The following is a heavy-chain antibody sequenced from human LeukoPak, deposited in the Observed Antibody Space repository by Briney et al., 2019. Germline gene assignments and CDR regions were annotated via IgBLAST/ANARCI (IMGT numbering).Heavy chain of an antibody. Sequence: SETLSLTCNVSGGSISSRSYYWGWIRQPPGKGLEWIGRIYYSGSIYYNPSLKSRVTISVDTSKNQCSLKLSSVTAADTAVYYCARHVVPVAGKALRDYYDSSGYSLLSYYMDVWGKGSTVTVSS. V-gene: IGHV4-39*01. J-gene: IGHJ6*03. CDR2: IYYSGSI. CDR3: ARHVVPVAGKALRDYYDSSGYSLLSYYMDV. D-gene: IGHD3-22*01. CDR1: GGSISSRSYY.